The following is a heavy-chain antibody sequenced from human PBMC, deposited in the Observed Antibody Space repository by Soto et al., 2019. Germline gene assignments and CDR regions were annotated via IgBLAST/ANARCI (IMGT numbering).Heavy chain of an antibody. Sequence: SVKVSCKASGGTFSSYAISWVRQAPGQGLEWMGGIIPIFGTANYAQKFQGRVTITADESTSTAYMELSSLRSEDTAVYYCARSLFSSRKSIDYWGQGTLVTVSS. CDR2: IIPIFGTA. CDR3: ARSLFSSRKSIDY. V-gene: IGHV1-69*13. CDR1: GGTFSSYA. J-gene: IGHJ4*02. D-gene: IGHD6-13*01.